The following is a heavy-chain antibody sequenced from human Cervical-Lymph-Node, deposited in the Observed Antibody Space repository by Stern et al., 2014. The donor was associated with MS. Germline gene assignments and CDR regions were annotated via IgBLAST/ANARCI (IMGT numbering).Heavy chain of an antibody. J-gene: IGHJ4*02. V-gene: IGHV4-61*02. D-gene: IGHD1-26*01. CDR2: IYTSGST. CDR3: ARERGATGY. CDR1: GGSISSGSYY. Sequence: QVQLQESGPGLVKPSQTLSLTCTVSGGSISSGSYYWSWIRQPAGKGLEWIGRIYTSGSTNYNPSLKSRVTISVDTSKNQFSLKLSFVTAADTAVYYCARERGATGYWGQGTLVTVSS.